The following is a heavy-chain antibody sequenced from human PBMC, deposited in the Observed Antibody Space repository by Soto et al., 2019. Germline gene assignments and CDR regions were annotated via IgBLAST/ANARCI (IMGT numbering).Heavy chain of an antibody. CDR1: GFTFSGSA. D-gene: IGHD3-10*01. V-gene: IGHV3-73*02. CDR3: ARSHGGEGN. CDR2: IRSKANSYAT. Sequence: EVQLVESGGGLVQPGGSLKLSCAASGFTFSGSAMHWVRQASGKGLEWVGRIRSKANSYATAYAASVKGRFTISRDDSKNTAYLQMNSLKTEDTAVYYCARSHGGEGNWGQGTLVTVSS. J-gene: IGHJ4*02.